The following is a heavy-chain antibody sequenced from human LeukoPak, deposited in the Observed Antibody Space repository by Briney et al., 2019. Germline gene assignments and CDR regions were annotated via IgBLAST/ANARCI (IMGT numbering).Heavy chain of an antibody. CDR1: GFTFSNAW. J-gene: IGHJ4*02. CDR2: IKSKTDGGTT. Sequence: GGSLRLSCAASGFTFSNAWMNWVRQAPGKGLEWVGRIKSKTDGGTTDYAAPVKGRFTISRDDSKNTLYLQMNSLKTEDTAVYYCQEWLGQTENFDCWGQGTLVTVSS. CDR3: QEWLGQTENFDC. V-gene: IGHV3-15*07. D-gene: IGHD6-19*01.